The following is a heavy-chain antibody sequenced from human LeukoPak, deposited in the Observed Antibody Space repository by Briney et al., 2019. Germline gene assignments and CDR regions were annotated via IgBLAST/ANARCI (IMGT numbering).Heavy chain of an antibody. CDR2: IYPRGST. D-gene: IGHD2/OR15-2a*01. Sequence: PSETLSLTCAVSGGSISSGSYSWSWIRQPPGKGLEWIGYIYPRGSTYYNPSLKSRVTISVDRSKNQFSLKLSSVTAADTAVYYCARFLNWNDCWGQGTLVTVSS. J-gene: IGHJ5*01. CDR3: ARFLNWNDC. CDR1: GGSISSGSYS. V-gene: IGHV4-30-2*01.